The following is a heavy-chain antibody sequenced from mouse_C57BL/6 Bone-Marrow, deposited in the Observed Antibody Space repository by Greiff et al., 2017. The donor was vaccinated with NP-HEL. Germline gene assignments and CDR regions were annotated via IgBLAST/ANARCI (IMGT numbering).Heavy chain of an antibody. CDR2: INPGSGGT. V-gene: IGHV1-54*01. CDR1: GYAFTNYL. J-gene: IGHJ2*01. D-gene: IGHD1-1*01. Sequence: QVQLKESGAELVRPGTSVKVSCKASGYAFTNYLIEWVKQRPGQGLEWIGVINPGSGGTNYNEKFKGKATLTADKSSSTAYMQLSSLTSEDSAVYFCAAYYYGSPYYFDYGGQGTTLTVSA. CDR3: AAYYYGSPYYFDY.